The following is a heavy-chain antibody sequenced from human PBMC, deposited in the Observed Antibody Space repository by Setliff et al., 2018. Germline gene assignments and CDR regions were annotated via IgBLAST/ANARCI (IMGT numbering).Heavy chain of an antibody. J-gene: IGHJ6*03. CDR1: GYTFTDYW. D-gene: IGHD3-10*01. Sequence: GESLKISCKTSGYTFTDYWIGWVRQMPGKGLEWMGIIFPGNSATKCSPSFQGPVTMSADKSISTAYLQWSSLKASDTAIYYCARVGDYMGFYYNYYMDVWGKGATVTVSS. CDR2: IFPGNSAT. CDR3: ARVGDYMGFYYNYYMDV. V-gene: IGHV5-51*01.